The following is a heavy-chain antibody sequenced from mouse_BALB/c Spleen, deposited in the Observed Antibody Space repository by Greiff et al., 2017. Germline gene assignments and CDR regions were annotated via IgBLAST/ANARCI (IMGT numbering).Heavy chain of an antibody. V-gene: IGHV14-3*02. CDR3: ANYDYVPWFAY. Sequence: VQLQQSGAELVKPGASVKLSCTASGFNIKDTYMHWVKQRPEQGLEWIGRIDPANGNTKYDPKFQGKATITADTSSNTAYLQLSSLTSEDTAVYYCANYDYVPWFAYWGQGTLVTVSA. CDR1: GFNIKDTY. D-gene: IGHD2-4*01. CDR2: IDPANGNT. J-gene: IGHJ3*01.